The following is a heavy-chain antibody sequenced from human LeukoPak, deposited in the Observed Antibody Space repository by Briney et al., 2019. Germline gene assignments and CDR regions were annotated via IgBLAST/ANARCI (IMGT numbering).Heavy chain of an antibody. CDR2: ISPYKGTT. CDR1: GYTFTNFG. CDR3: ARAGGWAREGYSADAFHI. D-gene: IGHD6-19*01. V-gene: IGHV1-18*01. J-gene: IGHJ3*02. Sequence: ASVTVSCKASGYTFTNFGISWVRQAPGQGLEWMGWISPYKGTTYYAQNLQGRVTMTTDTSTSTAYMELRSLRSGDTAVYYCARAGGWAREGYSADAFHIWGQGTMVTVSS.